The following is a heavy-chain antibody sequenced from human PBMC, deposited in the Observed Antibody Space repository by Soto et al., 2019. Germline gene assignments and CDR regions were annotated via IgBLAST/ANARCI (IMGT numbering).Heavy chain of an antibody. Sequence: PGGSLRLSCAASGFSFSDSAMYWVRQASGKGLEWVGLIKSQGGGGTAHYAAPVKGRFTISRDDSRNTVYLQMNSLKPEDTALYYCIWQQDFYYGRAVWGQGTTVTVSS. CDR1: GFSFSDSA. V-gene: IGHV3-15*01. CDR3: IWQQDFYYGRAV. CDR2: IKSQGGGGTA. J-gene: IGHJ6*02. D-gene: IGHD6-13*01.